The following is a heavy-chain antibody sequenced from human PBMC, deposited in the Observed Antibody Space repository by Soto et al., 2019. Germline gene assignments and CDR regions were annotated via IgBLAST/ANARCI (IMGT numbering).Heavy chain of an antibody. CDR2: ISTSGGYI. CDR1: GFTFSGYW. D-gene: IGHD1-1*01. V-gene: IGHV3-21*01. Sequence: PGGTLRLSCAGSGFTFSGYWMHWVRQAPWKWREWVSSISTSGGYIFYAYSVKCRFTISRDNAKNSLYLQLNSLRAEDTAVYYCARDAYRATTFTTDYSYYAMDVWGQGTTVTVSS. J-gene: IGHJ6*02. CDR3: ARDAYRATTFTTDYSYYAMDV.